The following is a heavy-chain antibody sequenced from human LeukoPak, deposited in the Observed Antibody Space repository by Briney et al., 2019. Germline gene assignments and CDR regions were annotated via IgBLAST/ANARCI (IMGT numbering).Heavy chain of an antibody. V-gene: IGHV1-2*02. J-gene: IGHJ5*02. CDR1: GYTFTGYY. CDR3: ARDLRITMVRGEAPFDP. CDR2: INPNSGGT. D-gene: IGHD3-10*01. Sequence: GASVKVSCKASGYTFTGYYMHWVRQAPGQGLEWMGWINPNSGGTNYAQKFQGRVTMTRDTSISTAYMELSRLRSDDTAVYYCARDLRITMVRGEAPFDPWGQGTLVTVSS.